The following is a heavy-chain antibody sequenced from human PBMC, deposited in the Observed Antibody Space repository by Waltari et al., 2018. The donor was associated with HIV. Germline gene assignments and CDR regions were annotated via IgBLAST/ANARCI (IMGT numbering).Heavy chain of an antibody. D-gene: IGHD3-9*01. Sequence: GFTFSSYGMRWVRQAPGKGLEWVAFIWYDGSYKYYADSVKGRFTISRDNSKNTLYLQMSSLRAEDTAVYYCARDPAPYYDILTGYNAYYFDYWGQGTLVTVSS. J-gene: IGHJ4*02. CDR3: ARDPAPYYDILTGYNAYYFDY. V-gene: IGHV3-33*01. CDR1: GFTFSSYG. CDR2: IWYDGSYK.